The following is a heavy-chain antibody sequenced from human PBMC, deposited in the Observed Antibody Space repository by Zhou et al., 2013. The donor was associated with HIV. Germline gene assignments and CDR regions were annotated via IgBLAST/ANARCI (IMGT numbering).Heavy chain of an antibody. J-gene: IGHJ4*02. CDR1: GGSFSSFV. CDR3: ARNLEMAIITPSYYFDY. V-gene: IGHV1-69*15. Sequence: QVQLVQSGAEVKKPGSSVKVSCKASGGSFSSFVINWVRQAPGQGPEWMGSLIPVFGTTNYALKFQDRITITADGSTSTAFMELSSLRSEDTAVYYCARNLEMAIITPSYYFDYWGQGTLVTVSS. CDR2: LIPVFGTT. D-gene: IGHD3-10*01.